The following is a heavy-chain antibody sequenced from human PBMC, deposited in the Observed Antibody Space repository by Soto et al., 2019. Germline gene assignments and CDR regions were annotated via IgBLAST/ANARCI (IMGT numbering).Heavy chain of an antibody. D-gene: IGHD3-10*01. J-gene: IGHJ4*02. CDR2: ISGSGGST. Sequence: GGSLRLSCAASGFTFSSYAMSWVRQAPGKGLEWVSAISGSGGSTYYADSVKGRFTISRDNSKNTLYLQMNSLRAEDTAVYYCAKDSFPDELLWFGESTYDYWGQGTLVTVSS. V-gene: IGHV3-23*01. CDR1: GFTFSSYA. CDR3: AKDSFPDELLWFGESTYDY.